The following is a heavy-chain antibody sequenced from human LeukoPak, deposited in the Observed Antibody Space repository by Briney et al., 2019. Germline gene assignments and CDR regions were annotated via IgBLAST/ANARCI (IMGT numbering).Heavy chain of an antibody. J-gene: IGHJ4*02. CDR1: GFTFSSYA. V-gene: IGHV3-23*01. D-gene: IGHD2-15*01. CDR3: AKVVVAASWDQNFDY. Sequence: GGSLRLSCAASGFTFSSYAMNWVRQAPGRGLEWVSAIGGSDGSTYYADSVKGRFTISRDNSKNTLYLQMNSLRAEDTAVYYCAKVVVAASWDQNFDYWGQGTLVTVSS. CDR2: IGGSDGST.